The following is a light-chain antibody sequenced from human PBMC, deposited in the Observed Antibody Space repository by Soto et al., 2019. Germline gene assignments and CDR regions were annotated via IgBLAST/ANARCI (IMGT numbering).Light chain of an antibody. V-gene: IGKV1-39*01. CDR3: QQSYSTPRT. Sequence: QMTQSPSTLSASVGDRFTMTCRSSQSISSYLNWYQQKPGKAPKLLIYAASSLQSGVPSRFSGSGSGTDFTLTISSLQPEDFATYYCQQSYSTPRTFGQGTKVDIK. CDR1: QSISSY. J-gene: IGKJ1*01. CDR2: AAS.